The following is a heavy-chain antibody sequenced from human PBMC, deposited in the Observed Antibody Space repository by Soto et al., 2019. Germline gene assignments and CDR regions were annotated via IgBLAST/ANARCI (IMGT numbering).Heavy chain of an antibody. CDR1: GFTFSSYG. CDR2: IGYDGSNK. D-gene: IGHD2-15*01. V-gene: IGHV3-33*01. J-gene: IGHJ6*02. CDR3: ARGPVPSDELLTYYYYGMDV. Sequence: QVQLVESGGGVVQPGRSLRLSCAASGFTFSSYGMHWVRQAPGKGLEWVAVIGYDGSNKYYADSVKGRFTISRDNSKNTLYLQMNSLRAEDTAVYYCARGPVPSDELLTYYYYGMDVWGQGTTVTVSS.